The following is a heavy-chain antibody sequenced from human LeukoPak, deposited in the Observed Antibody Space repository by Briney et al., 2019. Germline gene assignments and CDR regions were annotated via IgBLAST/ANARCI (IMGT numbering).Heavy chain of an antibody. CDR1: GGSFSGYY. J-gene: IGHJ2*01. CDR2: INHSGST. D-gene: IGHD3-16*01. CDR3: ARGPGGWGSRYFDL. Sequence: SETLSLTCAVYGGSFSGYYWSWIRQPPGRGLEWIGEINHSGSTNYNPSLKSRVTISVDTSKNQFSLKLSSVTAADTAVYYCARGPGGWGSRYFDLWGRGTLVTVSS. V-gene: IGHV4-34*01.